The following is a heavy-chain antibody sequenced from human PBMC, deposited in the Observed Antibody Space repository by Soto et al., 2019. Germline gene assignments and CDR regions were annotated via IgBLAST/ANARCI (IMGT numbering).Heavy chain of an antibody. V-gene: IGHV3-72*01. CDR3: SRARRTGTQSRYVFDV. Sequence: GGSLRLSCAASGFSFSDHYMDWVRQAPGKGLEWVGRSRNKANSYTTEYAASVKGRFTISRADSSNSLYLQMNNLKTEDTAVYYCSRARRTGTQSRYVFDVWGQRPMVTVSS. J-gene: IGHJ3*01. CDR1: GFSFSDHY. D-gene: IGHD7-27*01. CDR2: SRNKANSYTT.